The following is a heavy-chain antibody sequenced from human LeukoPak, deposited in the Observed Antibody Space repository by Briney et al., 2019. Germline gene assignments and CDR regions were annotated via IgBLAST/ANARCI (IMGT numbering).Heavy chain of an antibody. CDR1: GDSVSSNNAA. CDR3: ALGAAGTYNY. V-gene: IGHV6-1*01. J-gene: IGHJ4*02. D-gene: IGHD6-13*01. CDR2: TYYRSNWYN. Sequence: SQTLSVTCVISGDSVSSNNAAWNWIRQSPSRGLEWLGRTYYRSNWYNDYAASVKSRITIKPDTSKNQFSLQLNSVTPEDTAVCYCALGAAGTYNYWGQGTLVTVSS.